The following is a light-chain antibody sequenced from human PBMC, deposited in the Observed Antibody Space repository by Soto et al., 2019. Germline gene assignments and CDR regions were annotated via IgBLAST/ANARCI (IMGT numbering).Light chain of an antibody. Sequence: QSALTQPASVSGSPGQSITISCTGTSSDIGDYNYVSWYQQYPGKVPKLVIYDVSHRASGVSNRFSGSKSGNTASLTISGLQAEDEADYYCSSSTTTTSLVVFGGGTKLTV. CDR3: SSSTTTTSLVV. V-gene: IGLV2-14*01. CDR1: SSDIGDYNY. J-gene: IGLJ3*02. CDR2: DVS.